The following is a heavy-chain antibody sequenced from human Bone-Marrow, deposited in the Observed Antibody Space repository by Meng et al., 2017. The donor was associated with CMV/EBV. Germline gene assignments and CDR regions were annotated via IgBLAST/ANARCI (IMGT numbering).Heavy chain of an antibody. Sequence: SVKVSCKASGGTFSSYSISWVRQAPGQGLEWMGRIIPILGLADYAQKFHGRVTITADKSTSTAYMELSSLRSEDTAVYYCARDRSLRIFGYYYGMDVWGQGTTVTVSS. CDR2: IIPILGLA. V-gene: IGHV1-69*04. CDR1: GGTFSSYS. CDR3: ARDRSLRIFGYYYGMDV. D-gene: IGHD3-3*01. J-gene: IGHJ6*02.